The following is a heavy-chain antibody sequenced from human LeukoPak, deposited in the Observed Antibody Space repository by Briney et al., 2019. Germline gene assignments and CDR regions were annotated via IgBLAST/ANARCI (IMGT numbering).Heavy chain of an antibody. V-gene: IGHV3-23*01. CDR2: VSGSGDRM. CDR1: GFIFSSYP. Sequence: GGSLRLSCAASGFIFSSYPMNWVRQAPGKGLEWVATVSGSGDRMYHADSVKGRFTISRDNSKNTIYLQMNSLRAEDTALYYCAKAAAAPGFDFWGQGTLVTVSS. D-gene: IGHD6-13*01. CDR3: AKAAAAPGFDF. J-gene: IGHJ4*02.